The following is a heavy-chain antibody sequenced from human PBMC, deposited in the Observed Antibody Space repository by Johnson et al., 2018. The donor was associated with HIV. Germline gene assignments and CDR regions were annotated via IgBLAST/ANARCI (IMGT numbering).Heavy chain of an antibody. CDR1: GFTFSSYA. Sequence: QVQLVESGGGVVQPGRSLRLSCAASGFTFSSYAMHWVRQAPGKGLEWVAVISYDGSNKYYADSVKGRFTISRDNSKNTLYLQMNSLRSEDTAVYYCAREAYRACDMWGQGTMVTVSS. CDR3: AREAYRACDM. J-gene: IGHJ3*02. V-gene: IGHV3-30-3*01. CDR2: ISYDGSNK. D-gene: IGHD3-16*01.